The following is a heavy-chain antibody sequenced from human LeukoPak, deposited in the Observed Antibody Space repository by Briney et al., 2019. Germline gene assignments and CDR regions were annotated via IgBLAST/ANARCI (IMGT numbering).Heavy chain of an antibody. D-gene: IGHD3-22*01. CDR3: AAQAPYYYDSSGLLGYFQH. Sequence: GGSLRLSCAASGFTSSSYALSWVRQAPGKGLEWVSGIRAGGSDTWYADSVKGRFTISRDNSKNTLYLQMNSLRAEDTAVYYCAAQAPYYYDSSGLLGYFQHWGQGTLVTVSS. J-gene: IGHJ1*01. V-gene: IGHV3-23*01. CDR1: GFTSSSYA. CDR2: IRAGGSDT.